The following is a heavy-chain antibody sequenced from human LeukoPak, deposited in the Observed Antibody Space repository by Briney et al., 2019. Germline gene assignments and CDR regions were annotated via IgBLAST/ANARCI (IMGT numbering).Heavy chain of an antibody. Sequence: SETLSLTCTVSGGSISSYYWSWIRQPPGKGLEWIGYIYYSGSTNYNPSLKSRVTISVDTSKNQFSLKLSSVTAADTAVYYCARVDGYCSGGSCYRYYYYGMDVWGQGTTVTVSS. D-gene: IGHD2-15*01. CDR1: GGSISSYY. CDR2: IYYSGST. CDR3: ARVDGYCSGGSCYRYYYYGMDV. J-gene: IGHJ6*02. V-gene: IGHV4-59*01.